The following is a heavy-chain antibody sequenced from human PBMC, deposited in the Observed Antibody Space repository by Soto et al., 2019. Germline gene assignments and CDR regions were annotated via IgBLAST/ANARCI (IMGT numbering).Heavy chain of an antibody. CDR3: AIVRVADSPLDH. D-gene: IGHD3-10*02. Sequence: QVQLVESGGGVVQPGRSLRLSCAGSGFIFSNYGMHWVRKAPGKGLEWVAFISYDGSDILYADSVKGRVTISRDNSKSTLFLHMNRPRAEDTAGYVCAIVRVADSPLDHWGQGSLVTVSS. V-gene: IGHV3-30*03. CDR2: ISYDGSDI. CDR1: GFIFSNYG. J-gene: IGHJ4*02.